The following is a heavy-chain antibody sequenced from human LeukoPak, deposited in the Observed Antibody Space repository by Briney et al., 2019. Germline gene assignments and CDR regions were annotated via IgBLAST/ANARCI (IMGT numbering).Heavy chain of an antibody. D-gene: IGHD6-19*01. Sequence: ASVKVSCKASGYTFTSYDINWVRQATGQGLEWMGWMNPNSGNTGYAQKFQGRVTMTRNTSISTAYMELSSLGSEDTAVYYCASRGTAVASFDYWGQGTPVTVSS. V-gene: IGHV1-8*01. CDR2: MNPNSGNT. J-gene: IGHJ4*02. CDR3: ASRGTAVASFDY. CDR1: GYTFTSYD.